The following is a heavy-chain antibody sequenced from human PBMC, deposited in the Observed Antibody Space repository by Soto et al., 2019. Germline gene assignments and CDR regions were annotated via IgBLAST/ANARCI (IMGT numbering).Heavy chain of an antibody. V-gene: IGHV4-59*08. CDR3: ARLHSSGWYFDY. D-gene: IGHD6-19*01. CDR1: GGSISSYY. J-gene: IGHJ4*02. Sequence: SETLSLTCTVSGGSISSYYWSWIRQPPGKGLEWIGNIYYSGSTNYTPSLKSRVTISVDTSKNHFSRKLSSVTAADTAVYYCARLHSSGWYFDYWGQGTLVTVSS. CDR2: IYYSGST.